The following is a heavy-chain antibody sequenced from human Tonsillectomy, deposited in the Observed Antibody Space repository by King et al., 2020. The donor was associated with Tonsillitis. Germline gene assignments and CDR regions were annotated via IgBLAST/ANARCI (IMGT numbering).Heavy chain of an antibody. CDR2: IYHSGRT. D-gene: IGHD1-26*01. CDR1: GYSISSGYY. J-gene: IGHJ4*02. V-gene: IGHV4-38-2*02. CDR3: ARVYSGSSFDY. Sequence: VQLQESGPGLVKPSETLSLTCTVSGYSISSGYYWGWIRQPPGKGLEWIGSIYHSGRTYYNPSLKSRVTISVDTSKNQFSLKLSSVTAADTAVYYCARVYSGSSFDYWGQGTLVTVSS.